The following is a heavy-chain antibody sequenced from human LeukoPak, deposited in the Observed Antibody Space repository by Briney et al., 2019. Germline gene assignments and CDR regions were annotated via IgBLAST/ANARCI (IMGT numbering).Heavy chain of an antibody. D-gene: IGHD6-6*01. V-gene: IGHV1-18*01. CDR2: ISAYNGST. CDR3: ARDELGSLDY. Sequence: ASVKVSCKASGYTFTTYGITWVRQAPGQGLEWMGWISAYNGSTNYAQKLQGRVTMTTDTSTSTAYMELRSLRSDDTAVYYCARDELGSLDYWGQGTLVTVSS. CDR1: GYTFTTYG. J-gene: IGHJ4*02.